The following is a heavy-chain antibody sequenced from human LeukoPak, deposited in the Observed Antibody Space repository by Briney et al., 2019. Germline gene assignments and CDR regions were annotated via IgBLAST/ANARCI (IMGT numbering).Heavy chain of an antibody. CDR3: ARDQSTTALSEY. CDR1: GFTFSAYT. Sequence: PGGSLRLSCAASGFTFSAYTLTWVRQAPGKRPEWLSAIIGGHGVTYYADSVRGRFTISRDNSRNTLYLQMTGLTAEDTAVYYCARDQSTTALSEYWGQGTLAAVSS. V-gene: IGHV3-23*01. CDR2: IIGGHGVT. J-gene: IGHJ4*02. D-gene: IGHD1-7*01.